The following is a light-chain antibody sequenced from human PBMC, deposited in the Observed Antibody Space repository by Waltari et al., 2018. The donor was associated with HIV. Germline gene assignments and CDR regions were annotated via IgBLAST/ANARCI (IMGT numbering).Light chain of an antibody. Sequence: QSALTQPASVSGSPGQSITISCTGPSSDVGGYNYVSWYQQHPGKAPKLMIYDVSNRPSGVSNRFSGSRSGNTASLTFSGLQAEYEADYYCSSYTSSSPYAFGTGTKVTVL. CDR1: SSDVGGYNY. CDR3: SSYTSSSPYA. V-gene: IGLV2-14*03. J-gene: IGLJ1*01. CDR2: DVS.